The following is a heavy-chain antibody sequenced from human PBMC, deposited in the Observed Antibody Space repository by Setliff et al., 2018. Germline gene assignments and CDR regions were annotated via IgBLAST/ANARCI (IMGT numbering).Heavy chain of an antibody. D-gene: IGHD5-12*01. CDR1: GGSVGNSYYY. J-gene: IGHJ4*02. Sequence: SETLSLTCTVSGGSVGNSYYYWNWIRQPAGKGLEWIGYISYTGRTNFTPSFKSRVTMSVDTSKSQFSLKLSSVTAADTAVYYCAAVVATSLNYVDNWGQGTLVTVSS. V-gene: IGHV4-61*10. CDR2: ISYTGRT. CDR3: AAVVATSLNYVDN.